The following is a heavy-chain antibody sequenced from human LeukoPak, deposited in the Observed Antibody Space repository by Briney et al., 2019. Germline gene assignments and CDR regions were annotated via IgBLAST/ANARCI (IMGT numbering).Heavy chain of an antibody. CDR1: GGTFSSHA. Sequence: SVKVSCKASGGTFSSHAISWVRQAPGQGLEWVGGLIPVFGTTNYAEKFQGRVTITTDESTRTSYMELRGLKSDDTAVYYCARGKSGYDYGLDHWGQGTLVTVSS. CDR3: ARGKSGYDYGLDH. D-gene: IGHD5-12*01. V-gene: IGHV1-69*05. J-gene: IGHJ4*02. CDR2: LIPVFGTT.